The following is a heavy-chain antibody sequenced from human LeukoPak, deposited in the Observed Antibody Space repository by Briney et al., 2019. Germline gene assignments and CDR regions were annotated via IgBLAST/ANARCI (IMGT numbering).Heavy chain of an antibody. D-gene: IGHD1-26*01. V-gene: IGHV3-23*01. J-gene: IGHJ4*02. CDR2: LSGDGGTT. CDR3: ARWYSGSYYALDY. CDR1: GFSFKHYA. Sequence: GGSLRLSCVGSGFSFKHYAFNWVRQAPGKGLEWVSALSGDGGTTYYTNSVRGRLTVSRDNFKDTVYLQMNSLRAEDTAVYYCARWYSGSYYALDYWGQGTLVTVSS.